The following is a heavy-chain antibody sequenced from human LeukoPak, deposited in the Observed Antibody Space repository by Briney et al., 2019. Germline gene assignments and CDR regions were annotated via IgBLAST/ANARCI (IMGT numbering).Heavy chain of an antibody. CDR1: GYTFTSYD. J-gene: IGHJ4*02. V-gene: IGHV1-8*03. D-gene: IGHD3-22*01. CDR2: MNPNSGNT. Sequence: ASVKVSCKASGYTFTSYDINWVRQATGQGLECMGRMNPNSGNTGYAQKFQGRVTITRNTSISTAYMELSSPRSEDTAVYYCARGGYYDRSGYHAPVDYWGQGTLVTVSS. CDR3: ARGGYYDRSGYHAPVDY.